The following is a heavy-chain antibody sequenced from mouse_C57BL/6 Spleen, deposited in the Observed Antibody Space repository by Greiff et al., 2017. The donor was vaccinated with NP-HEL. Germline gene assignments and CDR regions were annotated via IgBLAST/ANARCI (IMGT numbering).Heavy chain of an antibody. CDR1: GFTFSSYG. V-gene: IGHV5-6*02. Sequence: DVKLVESGGDLVKPGGSLKLSCAASGFTFSSYGMSWVRQTPDKRLEWVATISSGGSYTYYPDSVKGRFTISRDNAKNTLYLQMSSLKSEDTAMYYCAREGGAYWGQGTLVTVSA. CDR3: AREGGAY. J-gene: IGHJ3*01. CDR2: ISSGGSYT.